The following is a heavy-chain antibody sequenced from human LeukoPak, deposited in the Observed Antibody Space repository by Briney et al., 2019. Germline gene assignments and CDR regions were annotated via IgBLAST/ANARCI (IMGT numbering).Heavy chain of an antibody. V-gene: IGHV3-23*01. CDR2: ISGSGGST. CDR3: AKEVTTDYYYYYGMDV. D-gene: IGHD4-11*01. CDR1: GFTFSSYA. Sequence: PGGSLRLSCAASGFTFSSYAMSWVRQAPGKGPEWVSAISGSGGSTYYADSVKGRFTISRDNSKNTLYLQMNSLRAEDTAVYYCAKEVTTDYYYYYGMDVWGQGTTVTVSS. J-gene: IGHJ6*02.